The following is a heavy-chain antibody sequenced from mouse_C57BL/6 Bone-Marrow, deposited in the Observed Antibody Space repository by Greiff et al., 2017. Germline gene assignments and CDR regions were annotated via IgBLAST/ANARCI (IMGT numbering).Heavy chain of an antibody. CDR1: GYTFTSYD. CDR3: ARYYGSSYWYFDV. CDR2: LYPRDGST. D-gene: IGHD1-1*01. J-gene: IGHJ1*03. V-gene: IGHV1-85*01. Sequence: QVQLQQSGPELVKPGASVKLSCKASGYTFTSYDLNWVKQRPGQGLEWIGWLYPRDGSTKYNDKFKGKATLTVDTSSSTAYMELHSLTYEDSAVYFGARYYGSSYWYFDVWGTGTTVTVSS.